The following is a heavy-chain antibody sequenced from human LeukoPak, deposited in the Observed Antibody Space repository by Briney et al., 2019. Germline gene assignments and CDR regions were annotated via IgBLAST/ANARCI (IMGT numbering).Heavy chain of an antibody. CDR1: GYSFTSYW. CDR3: ARATQYCSSTSCYRGGSNFDY. V-gene: IGHV5-51*01. D-gene: IGHD2-2*01. J-gene: IGHJ4*02. CDR2: IYPGDSDT. Sequence: GESLKISCKGSGYSFTSYWIGWGRQMPGKGLEWMGIIYPGDSDTRYSPSFQGQVTISVDKSISTAYLQWSSLKASDTAMYYCARATQYCSSTSCYRGGSNFDYWGQGTLVTVSS.